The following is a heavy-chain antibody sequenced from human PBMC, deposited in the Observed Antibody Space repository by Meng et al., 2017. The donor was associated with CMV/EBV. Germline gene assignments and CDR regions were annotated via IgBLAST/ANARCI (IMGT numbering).Heavy chain of an antibody. V-gene: IGHV3-53*01. CDR1: GFTVSSNY. CDR2: IYSGGST. CDR3: AREGGGSTRGYYFDY. Sequence: GGSLRLSCAASGFTVSSNYMSGVRQAPGKGLEWVSVIYSGGSTYYADSVKGRFTISRDNSKNTLYLQMNSLRAEDTAVYYCAREGGGSTRGYYFDYWGQGTLVTVSS. D-gene: IGHD2-2*01. J-gene: IGHJ4*02.